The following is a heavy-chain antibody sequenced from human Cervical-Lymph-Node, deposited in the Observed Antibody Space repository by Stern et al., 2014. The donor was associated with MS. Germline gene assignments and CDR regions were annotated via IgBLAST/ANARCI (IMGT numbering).Heavy chain of an antibody. CDR1: GYSFIDQY. Sequence: VQLVESGAEVKKPGASVKVSCKASGYSFIDQYIYWVRQAPGQGLERMGTINPRGGASTHAKKLEGHVTMTRGTAPRTGYTEQRSLRSEDAAIYYGARGGRDGWCSYFGCWGQGTLVTVSS. J-gene: IGHJ4*02. D-gene: IGHD5-24*01. CDR2: INPRGGAS. V-gene: IGHV1-46*01. CDR3: ARGGRDGWCSYFGC.